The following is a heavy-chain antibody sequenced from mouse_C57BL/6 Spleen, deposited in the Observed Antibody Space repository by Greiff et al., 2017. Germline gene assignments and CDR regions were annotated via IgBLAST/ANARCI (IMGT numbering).Heavy chain of an antibody. Sequence: EVQLVESGGGLVKPGGSLKLSCAASGFTFSDYGMHWVRQAPEKGLEWVAYISSGSSTTYYADTVKGRVTISRDNAKNTLFLQMTSLRSEDTAMYYCASLGSFYAMDYWGQGTSVTVSS. CDR3: ASLGSFYAMDY. CDR2: ISSGSSTT. J-gene: IGHJ4*01. CDR1: GFTFSDYG. V-gene: IGHV5-17*01. D-gene: IGHD1-1*01.